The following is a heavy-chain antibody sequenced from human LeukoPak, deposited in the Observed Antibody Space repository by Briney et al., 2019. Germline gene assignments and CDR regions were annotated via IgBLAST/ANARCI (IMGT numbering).Heavy chain of an antibody. V-gene: IGHV4-38-2*02. Sequence: SETLSLTCTVSRYSISDGYYSYWGWIRQPSGKGLEWIASISHTGATYYNPSLKSRVTISLDTAKNQFFLSLDSLTAADTAVYYCANDRNINWFYRWGQGTLVTVSS. CDR2: ISHTGAT. J-gene: IGHJ5*02. CDR3: ANDRNINWFYR. CDR1: RYSISDGYYSY.